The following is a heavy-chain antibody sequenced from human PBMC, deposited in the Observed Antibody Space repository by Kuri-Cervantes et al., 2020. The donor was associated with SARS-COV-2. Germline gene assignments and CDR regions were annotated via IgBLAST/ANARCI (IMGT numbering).Heavy chain of an antibody. D-gene: IGHD2-2*01. Sequence: ASVKVSCKASGYTFISYGISWVRQAPGQGLEWMGWISAYNTHTKYAQRVQGRVTMTTDTTTSTAYMELRGLRSDDTAVYYSARDPSHCYRTSCFIDVFDYWGPGTLVTVSS. CDR2: ISAYNTHT. CDR3: ARDPSHCYRTSCFIDVFDY. CDR1: GYTFISYG. V-gene: IGHV1-18*01. J-gene: IGHJ4*02.